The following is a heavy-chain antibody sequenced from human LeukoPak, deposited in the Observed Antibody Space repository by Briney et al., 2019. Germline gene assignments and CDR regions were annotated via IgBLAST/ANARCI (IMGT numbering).Heavy chain of an antibody. CDR1: GFTFSSYW. J-gene: IGHJ3*02. V-gene: IGHV3-74*01. CDR3: TRQGSNAFDI. CDR2: INSDGSST. Sequence: GGSLRLSCAASGFTFSSYWMHWVRQTPGKGLVWVSRINSDGSSTIYADAVKGRFTISRDNAKNTLYLQMNSLRAEDTAVYYCTRQGSNAFDIWGLGTMVTVSS.